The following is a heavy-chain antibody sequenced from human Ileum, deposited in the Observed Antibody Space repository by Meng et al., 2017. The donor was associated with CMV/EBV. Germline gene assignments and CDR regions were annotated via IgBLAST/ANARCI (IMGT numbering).Heavy chain of an antibody. CDR3: ARADCSSTSCVGAFDI. J-gene: IGHJ3*02. CDR1: GGSISSGGYY. V-gene: IGHV4-31*03. CDR2: IYYSGST. D-gene: IGHD2-2*01. Sequence: SETLSLTCTVSGGSISSGGYYWSWIRQHPGKGLEWIGYIYYSGSTYYNPSLKSRVTISVDTSKNQFSLKLSSVTAADTAVYYCARADCSSTSCVGAFDIWGQGTMVT.